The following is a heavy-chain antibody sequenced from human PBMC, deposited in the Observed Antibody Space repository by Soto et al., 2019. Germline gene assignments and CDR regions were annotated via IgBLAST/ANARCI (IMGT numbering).Heavy chain of an antibody. CDR1: GGTFSSYA. J-gene: IGHJ6*02. D-gene: IGHD3-3*01. V-gene: IGHV1-69*06. CDR3: ARDQASYYDFWSGYPNYYYYYGMDV. CDR2: IIPIFGTA. Sequence: QVQLVQSGAEVKKPGSSVKVSCKASGGTFSSYAISWVRQAPGQGLEWMGGIIPIFGTANYAQKFQGRVTITADKSTSTAYMELSILRSEDTAVYYCARDQASYYDFWSGYPNYYYYYGMDVWGQGTTVTVSS.